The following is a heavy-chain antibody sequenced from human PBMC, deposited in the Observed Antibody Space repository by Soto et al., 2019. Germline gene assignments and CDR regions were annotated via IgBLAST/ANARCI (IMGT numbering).Heavy chain of an antibody. D-gene: IGHD1-26*01. CDR2: IHSDGSST. CDR1: GFTFSYYW. J-gene: IGHJ3*01. V-gene: IGHV3-74*01. CDR3: ARGDRGAFDL. Sequence: EVQLVESGGGLVRPVVSLRLSCAASGFTFSYYWMHWFRQAPGNGLVWVSRIHSDGSSTTYADFVKGRFIISRDNARNTVDLQMNSVRVEDTAVYYCARGDRGAFDLWGQGTVVTVSS.